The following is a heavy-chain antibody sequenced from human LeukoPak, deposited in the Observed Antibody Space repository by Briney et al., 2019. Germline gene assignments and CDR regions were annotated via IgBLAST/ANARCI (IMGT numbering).Heavy chain of an antibody. CDR1: GGSFSGYY. CDR2: INHSGST. D-gene: IGHD2-2*01. Sequence: SETLSLTCAVYGGSFSGYYWSWIRQPPGKGLEWIGEINHSGSTNYNPSLKSRVAISVDTSRNQFSLKLSSVTAADTAVYYCARGRREWSPAPFDYWGQGTLVTVSS. J-gene: IGHJ4*02. CDR3: ARGRREWSPAPFDY. V-gene: IGHV4-34*01.